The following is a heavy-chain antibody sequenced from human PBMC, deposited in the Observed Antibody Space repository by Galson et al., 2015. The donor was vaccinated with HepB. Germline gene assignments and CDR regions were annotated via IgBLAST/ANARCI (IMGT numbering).Heavy chain of an antibody. V-gene: IGHV3-49*03. CDR2: IRSKAYGGTT. J-gene: IGHJ4*02. Sequence: SLRLSCAASGFTSGDYAMSWFRQAPGKGLEWVGFIRSKAYGGTTEYAASVKGRFTISRDDSKSIAYLQMNSLKTEDTAVYYCTFDFWSGYYNYWGQGTLVTVSS. CDR3: TFDFWSGYYNY. CDR1: GFTSGDYA. D-gene: IGHD3-3*01.